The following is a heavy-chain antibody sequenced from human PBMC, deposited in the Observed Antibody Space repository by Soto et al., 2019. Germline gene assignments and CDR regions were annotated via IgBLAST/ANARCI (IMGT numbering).Heavy chain of an antibody. CDR2: IYYSGST. V-gene: IGHV4-39*01. D-gene: IGHD5-18*01. CDR3: ARHAETQLWLEAGWFDP. J-gene: IGHJ5*02. Sequence: SETLSLTCTVSGGSISSSSYYWGWIRQPPGKGLEWIGSIYYSGSTYYNPSLKSRATISVDTYKNQFSLKLSSVTAADTAVYYCARHAETQLWLEAGWFDPWGQGTLVTVSS. CDR1: GGSISSSSYY.